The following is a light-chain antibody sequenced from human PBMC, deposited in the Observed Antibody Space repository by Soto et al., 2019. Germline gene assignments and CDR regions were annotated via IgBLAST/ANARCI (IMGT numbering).Light chain of an antibody. Sequence: EIVLAQSPATLSLSPGERATLSFRASQSVNSYLAWYQHKPGQAPRLLIYGASNRATGIPDRFSGSGSGTDFTLTISRLEPEDFAVYYCQQYGSSGTFGQGTKVDIK. CDR2: GAS. CDR3: QQYGSSGT. J-gene: IGKJ1*01. V-gene: IGKV3-20*01. CDR1: QSVNSY.